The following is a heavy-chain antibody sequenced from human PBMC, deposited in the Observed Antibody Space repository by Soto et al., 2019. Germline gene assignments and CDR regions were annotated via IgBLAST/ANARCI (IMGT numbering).Heavy chain of an antibody. Sequence: QVQLVQSGAEVKKPGASVKVSCKASGYTFTNFGISWVRQAPGQGLEWMGWISAYNGNTNYAQNFQGRVTMTTDTSTRTGYMELRRLGSDETAVYYCAEGGAPIGYWGPGTLVTVSS. D-gene: IGHD3-16*01. CDR1: GYTFTNFG. J-gene: IGHJ4*02. CDR2: ISAYNGNT. CDR3: AEGGAPIGY. V-gene: IGHV1-18*01.